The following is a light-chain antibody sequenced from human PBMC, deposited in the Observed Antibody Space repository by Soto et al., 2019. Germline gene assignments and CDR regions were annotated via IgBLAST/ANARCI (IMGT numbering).Light chain of an antibody. CDR2: EVS. CDR3: SSYTSSSIWL. CDR1: SSDVGSYNR. J-gene: IGLJ2*01. V-gene: IGLV2-18*02. Sequence: QSALTQPPSVSGSPGQSVTISCTGTSSDVGSYNRVSWYQQPPGTAPKLMIYEVSTRPSGVPDRCSGSKSGNTASLTISGLQADDEADYYFSSYTSSSIWLFGGGTKLTVL.